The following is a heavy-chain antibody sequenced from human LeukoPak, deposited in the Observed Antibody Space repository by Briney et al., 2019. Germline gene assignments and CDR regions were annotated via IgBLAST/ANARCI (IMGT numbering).Heavy chain of an antibody. J-gene: IGHJ3*02. CDR3: ARVGYSRTDAFDI. D-gene: IGHD5-18*01. V-gene: IGHV4-34*01. CDR1: GGSFSGYY. Sequence: SETLSLTCAVYGGSFSGYYWSWIRQPPGKGLEWIGEINHSGSTNYNPSLKSRVTISVDTSKNQFSLKLSSVTAADTAVYYCARVGYSRTDAFDIWGQGTMVTVSS. CDR2: INHSGST.